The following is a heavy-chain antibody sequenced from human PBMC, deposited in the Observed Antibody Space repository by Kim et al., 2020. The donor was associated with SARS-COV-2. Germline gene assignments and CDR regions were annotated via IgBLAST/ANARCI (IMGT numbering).Heavy chain of an antibody. J-gene: IGHJ6*02. D-gene: IGHD3-3*01. CDR3: ARRPSRLKITIFGVVTRHDYYGMDV. V-gene: IGHV1-8*01. CDR2: MNPNSGNT. CDR1: GYTFTSYD. Sequence: ASVKVSCKASGYTFTSYDINWVRQATGQGLEWMGWMNPNSGNTCYAQKFQGRVTMTRNTSISTAYMELSSLRSEDTAVYYCARRPSRLKITIFGVVTRHDYYGMDVWGQGTTVTVSS.